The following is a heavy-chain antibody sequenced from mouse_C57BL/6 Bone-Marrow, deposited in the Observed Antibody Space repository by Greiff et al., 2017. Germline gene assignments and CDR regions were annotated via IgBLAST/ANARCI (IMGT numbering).Heavy chain of an antibody. D-gene: IGHD1-1*01. V-gene: IGHV1-54*01. CDR2: LNPGSGGT. J-gene: IGHJ2*01. Sequence: QVQLQQSGAELVRPGTSVKVSCKASGYAFTNYLIEWVKQRPGQGLEWIGVLNPGSGGTNYNEKFKGKATLTADKSSSTAYMQLSSLTSEDSAVYFCARFYYYGSSLFDDWGQGTTLTVSS. CDR1: GYAFTNYL. CDR3: ARFYYYGSSLFDD.